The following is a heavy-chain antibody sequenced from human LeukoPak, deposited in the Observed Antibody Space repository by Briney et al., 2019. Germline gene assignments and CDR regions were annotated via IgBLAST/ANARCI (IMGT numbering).Heavy chain of an antibody. V-gene: IGHV3-23*01. CDR3: AKDIWGDYYNAFDI. J-gene: IGHJ3*02. CDR1: GFTFSSYA. Sequence: GGSLRLSCAASGFTFSSYAMSWVRQAPGKGLAWVSGISGSGGTTYYADSVKGRFTISRDNSKNTLYLQMNSLRAEDTAVYYCAKDIWGDYYNAFDIWGQGTMVTVSS. D-gene: IGHD3-3*01. CDR2: ISGSGGTT.